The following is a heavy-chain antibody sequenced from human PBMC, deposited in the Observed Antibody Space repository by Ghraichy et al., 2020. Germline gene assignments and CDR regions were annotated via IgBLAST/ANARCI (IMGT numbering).Heavy chain of an antibody. J-gene: IGHJ6*02. Sequence: GGSLRLSCAASGLTFSSYWMSWVRQAPGKGLEWVANIKQDGSEKYYVDSVKGRFTISRDNAKNSLYLQMNSLRAEDTAVYYCARVKGYYDFWSQYYYYYGMDVWGQGTTVTVSS. CDR1: GLTFSSYW. D-gene: IGHD3-3*01. CDR3: ARVKGYYDFWSQYYYYYGMDV. V-gene: IGHV3-7*03. CDR2: IKQDGSEK.